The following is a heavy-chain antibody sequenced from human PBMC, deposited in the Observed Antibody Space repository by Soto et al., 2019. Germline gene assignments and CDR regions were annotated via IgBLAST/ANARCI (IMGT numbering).Heavy chain of an antibody. CDR1: GFIFEDYA. D-gene: IGHD6-6*01. CDR3: TKSRGVAGRPLDD. CDR2: ITWNSDSL. Sequence: EVQLVESGGGLVQPGRCLRLYCAASGFIFEDYAMPWVRQAPGKGLEWVSSITWNSDSLAYTGSVKGRFTISRDNAKNSLYLEMDSLRPEDTALYYCTKSRGVAGRPLDDWGQGTLVTVSS. J-gene: IGHJ4*02. V-gene: IGHV3-9*01.